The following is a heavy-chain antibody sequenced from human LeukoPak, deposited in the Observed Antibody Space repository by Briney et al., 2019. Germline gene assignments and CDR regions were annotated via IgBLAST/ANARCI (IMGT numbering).Heavy chain of an antibody. Sequence: SETLSLTCTVSGGSISSYYWSWIRQPPGKGLEWIGYIYYSGSTNYNPSLKSRVTISVDTSKNQFSLKLSSVTAADTAVYYCARLITMVRGVKGGEFVPWGQGTLVTVSS. J-gene: IGHJ5*02. D-gene: IGHD3-10*01. CDR3: ARLITMVRGVKGGEFVP. CDR2: IYYSGST. V-gene: IGHV4-59*08. CDR1: GGSISSYY.